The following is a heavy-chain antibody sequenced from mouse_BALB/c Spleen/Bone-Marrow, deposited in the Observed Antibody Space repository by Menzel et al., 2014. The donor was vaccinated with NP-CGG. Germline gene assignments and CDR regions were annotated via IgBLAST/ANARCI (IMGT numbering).Heavy chain of an antibody. CDR3: ARSDYRFDPLPY. J-gene: IGHJ3*01. CDR1: GHTFTDYR. V-gene: IGHV1-69*01. D-gene: IGHD2-14*01. Sequence: QVQLQQSGAELVMPGASVKMSCKASGHTFTDYRMHWVKQRPGQGLEWIGAIDTSDSYTSYNQKFKGKATLTVDESSSTAYMQLSSLTSEDSAVYYCARSDYRFDPLPYWGQGTLVTVSA. CDR2: IDTSDSYT.